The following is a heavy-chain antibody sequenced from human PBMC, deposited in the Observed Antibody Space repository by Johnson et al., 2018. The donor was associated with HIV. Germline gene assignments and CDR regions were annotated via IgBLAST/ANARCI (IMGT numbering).Heavy chain of an antibody. CDR1: GFTISSNY. CDR3: AKARVGARGGAFDI. Sequence: EVQLVESGGGLVQPGGSLRLSCAASGFTISSNYMSWVRQAPGKGLEWVSLLYRGGRTYYADSVTGRFTISRDNSKNTLYLQMNSLRAEDTAVYYCAKARVGARGGAFDIWGQGTMVTVSS. D-gene: IGHD1-26*01. J-gene: IGHJ3*02. CDR2: LYRGGRT. V-gene: IGHV3-66*01.